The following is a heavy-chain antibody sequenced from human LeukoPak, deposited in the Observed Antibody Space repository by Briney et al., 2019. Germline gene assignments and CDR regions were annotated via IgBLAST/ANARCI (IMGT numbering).Heavy chain of an antibody. CDR3: AGEGYDSLTGFYDY. Sequence: ASVKVSCKVFGYTFTGYYMRWVRQAPGQGLQWMGWINPTSGATNSAQKFQGRVTMTTDTSISTIYMEVSRLRSDDTAVYYCAGEGYDSLTGFYDYWGQGTPVTVSS. CDR1: GYTFTGYY. CDR2: INPTSGAT. J-gene: IGHJ4*02. D-gene: IGHD3-9*01. V-gene: IGHV1-2*02.